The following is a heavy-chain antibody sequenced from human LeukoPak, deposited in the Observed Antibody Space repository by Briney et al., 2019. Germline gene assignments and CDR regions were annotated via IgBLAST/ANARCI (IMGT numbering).Heavy chain of an antibody. CDR1: GFTFSGYA. CDR3: AKDKGIAAAPLDYMDV. Sequence: GGSLRLSCAASGFTFSGYAMSWVRQTPGKGLEWVSTISGSGGSTYYADSVKGRFTISRDNSKNTLYLQMNSLRAEDTAVYYCAKDKGIAAAPLDYMDVWGKGTTVTVSS. V-gene: IGHV3-23*01. CDR2: ISGSGGST. J-gene: IGHJ6*03. D-gene: IGHD6-13*01.